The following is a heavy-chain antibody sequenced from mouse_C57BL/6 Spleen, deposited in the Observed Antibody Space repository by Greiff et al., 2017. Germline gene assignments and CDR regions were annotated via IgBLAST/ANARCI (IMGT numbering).Heavy chain of an antibody. CDR3: ARGKGGFAY. CDR1: GFSLTSYG. Sequence: QVQLKESGPGLVQPSQSLSITCTVSGFSLTSYGVHWVRQSPGKGLEWLGVIWSGGSTDYNAAFISRLSISKDNSKSQVFFKMNRLQADDTAIYYCARGKGGFAYWGQGTLVTVSA. CDR2: IWSGGST. J-gene: IGHJ3*01. V-gene: IGHV2-2*01.